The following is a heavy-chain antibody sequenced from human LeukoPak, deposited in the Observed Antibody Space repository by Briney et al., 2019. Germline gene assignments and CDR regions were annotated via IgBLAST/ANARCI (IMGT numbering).Heavy chain of an antibody. Sequence: NASETLSLTCTISGGSISSSSYYWGWIRQPPGKGLEWIGSIYYSGSTYYNPSLKSRVTISVDTSKNQFSLKLSSVTAADTAVYYCARHALGVMITFGGVIAPDAFDIWGQGTMVTVSS. D-gene: IGHD3-16*02. CDR2: IYYSGST. CDR3: ARHALGVMITFGGVIAPDAFDI. CDR1: GGSISSSSYY. V-gene: IGHV4-39*01. J-gene: IGHJ3*02.